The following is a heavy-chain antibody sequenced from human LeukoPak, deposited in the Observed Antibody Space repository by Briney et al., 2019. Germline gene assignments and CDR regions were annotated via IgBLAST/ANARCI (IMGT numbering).Heavy chain of an antibody. V-gene: IGHV4-39*07. Sequence: SETLSLTCTVSGGSISSSNYFWGWIRQPPGKGLEWIGSIFYSGSTYYNPSLKSRVTISVDTSKNQFSLKLSSVTAADTAVYYCARGDPFRAGWFDPWGQGTLVTVSS. CDR3: ARGDPFRAGWFDP. CDR2: IFYSGST. CDR1: GGSISSSNYF. D-gene: IGHD6-13*01. J-gene: IGHJ5*02.